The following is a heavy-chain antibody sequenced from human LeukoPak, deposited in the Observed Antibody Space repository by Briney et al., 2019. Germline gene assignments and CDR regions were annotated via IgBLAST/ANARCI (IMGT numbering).Heavy chain of an antibody. J-gene: IGHJ4*02. CDR3: ARGVKVTTVTQFDY. CDR1: GFTFNSYA. Sequence: GGSLRLSCEASGFTFNSYAMNWVRQAPGKGLEWVSYITSSSSTIYYADSVKGRFTISRDNAKNSLYLQMNSLSDEDTAVYYCARGVKVTTVTQFDYWGQGTLVTVSS. V-gene: IGHV3-48*02. CDR2: ITSSSSTI. D-gene: IGHD4-17*01.